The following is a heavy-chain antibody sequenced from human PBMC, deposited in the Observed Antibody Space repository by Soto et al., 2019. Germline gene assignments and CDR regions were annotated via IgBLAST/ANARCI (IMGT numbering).Heavy chain of an antibody. D-gene: IGHD6-19*01. CDR1: GFTFSSYA. V-gene: IGHV3-23*01. CDR2: ISGSGGST. CDR3: ARRSSGWYFDY. Sequence: GGSLRLSCAASGFTFSSYAMNWVRQAPGKGLEWVSVISGSGGSTYYADSVKGRFTISRDNSKNTLYLQMSSLRAEDTAVYYCARRSSGWYFDYWGQGTLVTVSS. J-gene: IGHJ4*02.